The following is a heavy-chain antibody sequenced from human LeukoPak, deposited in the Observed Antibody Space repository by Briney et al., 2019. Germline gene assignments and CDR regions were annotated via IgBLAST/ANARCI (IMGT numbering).Heavy chain of an antibody. CDR2: ISYDGSNK. CDR3: ARIYTRNSKLVATFSGGYSYGQDAFDI. J-gene: IGHJ3*02. D-gene: IGHD5-18*01. CDR1: GFTFSSYA. Sequence: PGGSLRLSCAASGFTFSSYAMHWVRQAPGKGLEWVAVISYDGSNKYYADSVKGRFTISRDNAKNSLYLQMNSLRAEDTAVYYCARIYTRNSKLVATFSGGYSYGQDAFDIWGQGTMVTVSS. V-gene: IGHV3-30-3*01.